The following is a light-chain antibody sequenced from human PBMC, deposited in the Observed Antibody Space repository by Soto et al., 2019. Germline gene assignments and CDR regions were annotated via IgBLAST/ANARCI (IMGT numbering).Light chain of an antibody. CDR3: AAWDDSLIGVV. V-gene: IGLV1-44*01. CDR1: SSNIGSNT. Sequence: QSVLTQPPSASATPGQRVTISCSGSSSNIGSNTVNWYQQLPGTAPKLLIYSNNQRPSGVPDRFSGSKSGTSASLAISGLQSEDEADYYCAAWDDSLIGVVFGGGTKLTVL. J-gene: IGLJ2*01. CDR2: SNN.